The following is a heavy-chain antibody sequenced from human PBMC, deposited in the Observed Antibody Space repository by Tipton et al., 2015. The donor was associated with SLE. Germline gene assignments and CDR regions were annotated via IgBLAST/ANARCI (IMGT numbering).Heavy chain of an antibody. Sequence: SGFTFSSYGMHWVRQAPGKGLEWVAFIRYDGSNKYYADSVKGRFTISRDNSKNTLYLQMNSLRAEDTAVYYCAKDREWLVWGYYYGMDVWGQGTTVTVSS. V-gene: IGHV3-30*02. J-gene: IGHJ6*02. CDR1: GFTFSSYG. CDR2: IRYDGSNK. CDR3: AKDREWLVWGYYYGMDV. D-gene: IGHD6-19*01.